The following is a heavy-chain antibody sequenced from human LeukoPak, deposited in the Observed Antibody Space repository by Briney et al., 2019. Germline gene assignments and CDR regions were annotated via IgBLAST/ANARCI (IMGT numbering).Heavy chain of an antibody. D-gene: IGHD5-18*01. CDR2: VSNSGATK. V-gene: IGHV3-48*03. CDR3: ARHDTGDDFDL. Sequence: PGGSLRLSCVASGFTFSLFEMNWVRHTPGKGLEWISYVSNSGATKHYRDSVKGRFTISRDNAKNSLFLQMDSLRAEDTGLYYCARHDTGDDFDLWGQGTPVTVSS. J-gene: IGHJ4*02. CDR1: GFTFSLFE.